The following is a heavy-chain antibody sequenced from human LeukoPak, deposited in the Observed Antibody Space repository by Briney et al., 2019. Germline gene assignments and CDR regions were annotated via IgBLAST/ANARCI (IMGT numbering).Heavy chain of an antibody. CDR2: SYYTGPT. J-gene: IGHJ4*02. CDR3: ARDYPHFFDN. Sequence: SETLSLTCTVSGGSIANYYWSWIRQTPGKGLEWIGFSYYTGPTNYNPSLKSRVTISIDTSKSQFSLRLTSVTPADTAIYYCARDYPHFFDNWGQGTLDTVSS. CDR1: GGSIANYY. D-gene: IGHD3-16*02. V-gene: IGHV4-59*01.